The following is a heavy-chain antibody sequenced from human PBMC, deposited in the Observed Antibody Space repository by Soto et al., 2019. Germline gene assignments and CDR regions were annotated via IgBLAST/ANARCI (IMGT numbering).Heavy chain of an antibody. CDR2: ISWNSGSI. CDR1: GFTFDDYA. J-gene: IGHJ3*02. Sequence: EVQLVESGGGLVQPGRSLRVSCAASGFTFDDYAMHWVRQAPGKGLEWVSGISWNSGSIGYADSVKGRFTISRDNAKNSMYLQMNSLRAEDTDLYYCAKDIRQWLFDYAFDILGKATMVTVSS. CDR3: AKDIRQWLFDYAFDI. V-gene: IGHV3-9*01. D-gene: IGHD6-19*01.